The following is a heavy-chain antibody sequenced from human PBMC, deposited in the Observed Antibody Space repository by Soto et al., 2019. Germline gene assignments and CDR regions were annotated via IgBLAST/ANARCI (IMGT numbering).Heavy chain of an antibody. V-gene: IGHV1-2*04. Sequence: GASVKVSCKASGYTFTGYYMHWVRQAPGQGLEWMGWINPNSGGTNYAQKFQGWVTMTRDTSISTAYMELSRLRSDDTAGYYCARVAYCGGDCSDAFDIWGQGTIVTVSS. CDR1: GYTFTGYY. CDR3: ARVAYCGGDCSDAFDI. J-gene: IGHJ3*02. CDR2: INPNSGGT. D-gene: IGHD2-21*02.